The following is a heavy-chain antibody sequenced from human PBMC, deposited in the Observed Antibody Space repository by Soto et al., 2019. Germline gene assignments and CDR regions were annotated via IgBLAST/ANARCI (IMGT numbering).Heavy chain of an antibody. D-gene: IGHD5-18*01. CDR3: AGHRKTAMVFES. CDR2: MNSDGTTK. V-gene: IGHV3-74*01. CDR1: GYNFSPFW. J-gene: IGHJ4*02. Sequence: PGESLKISCAASGYNFSPFWMHWVRQAPGKGLVWVSHMNSDGTTKVYADSVRGRFTIYRDRSKRQVSLQLNSVTAADTAVYYCAGHRKTAMVFESWGQGTLVTVSS.